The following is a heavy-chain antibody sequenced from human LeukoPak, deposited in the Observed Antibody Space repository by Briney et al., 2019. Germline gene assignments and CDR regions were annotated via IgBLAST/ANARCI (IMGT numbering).Heavy chain of an antibody. D-gene: IGHD5-24*01. J-gene: IGHJ6*02. Sequence: ASVKVSCKGSGYIFTSHYLNWVRQTPGQGLQWMGEINVCTGDAKYAQDFQGRVTLTRDTSSSTAFMELRSLTYEDTAIYYCARDSGRLYLYGLDVWGQGTTVTVSS. CDR3: ARDSGRLYLYGLDV. CDR2: INVCTGDA. CDR1: GYIFTSHY. V-gene: IGHV1-46*01.